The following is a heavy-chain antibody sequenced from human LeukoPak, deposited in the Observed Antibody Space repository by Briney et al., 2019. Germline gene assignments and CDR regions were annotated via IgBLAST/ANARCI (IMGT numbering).Heavy chain of an antibody. Sequence: SETLSLTCTVSGGSVSTYYWTWIRQPPGKGLEWIGYISYSGSTNYSPSLKGRVTMSLDTSKNDFSLKLSSVTAADTAVYYCARLWGGGGWIFEYWGQGTLVTVSS. D-gene: IGHD6-19*01. V-gene: IGHV4-59*08. J-gene: IGHJ4*02. CDR2: ISYSGST. CDR1: GGSVSTYY. CDR3: ARLWGGGGWIFEY.